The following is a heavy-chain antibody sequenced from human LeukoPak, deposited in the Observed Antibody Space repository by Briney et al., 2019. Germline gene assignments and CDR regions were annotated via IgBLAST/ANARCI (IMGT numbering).Heavy chain of an antibody. CDR3: ARGESRGFDP. V-gene: IGHV4-59*01. CDR2: IYDSGST. J-gene: IGHJ5*02. Sequence: SETLSLTCTVSGGSISSYYWSWIRQPPGKGLEWIGYIYDSGSTNYSPSLKSRVTISVDTSKNQFSLKLSSVSAADTAVYYCARGESRGFDPWGQGTLVTVSS. CDR1: GGSISSYY.